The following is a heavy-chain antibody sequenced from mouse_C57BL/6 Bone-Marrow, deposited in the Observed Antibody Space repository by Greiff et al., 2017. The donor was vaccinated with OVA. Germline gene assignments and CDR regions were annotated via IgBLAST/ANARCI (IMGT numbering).Heavy chain of an antibody. V-gene: IGHV1-81*01. CDR3: ARSVYYGYDNYAMDY. J-gene: IGHJ4*01. Sequence: QVQLQQSGAELARPGASVKLSCKASGYTFTSSGISWVKQRTGQGLEWIGEIYPRSGNTYYNEKFKGKATLTADKSSSTAYMELRSLTSEDSAVYFCARSVYYGYDNYAMDYWGQGTSVTVSS. D-gene: IGHD2-2*01. CDR1: GYTFTSSG. CDR2: IYPRSGNT.